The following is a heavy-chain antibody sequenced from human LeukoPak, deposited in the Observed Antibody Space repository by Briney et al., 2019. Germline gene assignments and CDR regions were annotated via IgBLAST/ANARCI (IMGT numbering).Heavy chain of an antibody. CDR3: ARGVEPLAANTLAY. Sequence: PGGSLRLSCAASGFTFSSYSMNWVRQAPGKGLEWVSYISSSSSTIYYADSVKGRFTISRDNAKNSLYLQMNSLRAEDTAVYHCARGVEPLAANTLAYWGQGTLVTVSS. D-gene: IGHD1-14*01. V-gene: IGHV3-48*01. CDR1: GFTFSSYS. CDR2: ISSSSSTI. J-gene: IGHJ4*02.